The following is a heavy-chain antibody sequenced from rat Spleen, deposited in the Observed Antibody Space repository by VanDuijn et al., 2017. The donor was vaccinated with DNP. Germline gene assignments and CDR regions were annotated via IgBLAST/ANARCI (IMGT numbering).Heavy chain of an antibody. CDR3: VTHENYYDGSYWFAY. V-gene: IGHV5S10*01. J-gene: IGHJ3*01. D-gene: IGHD1-12*02. Sequence: EVQLVESGGGLVQPGGSLKLSCAASGVTFSDYNMAWVRQAPKKGLEWVATIFYDGSRTYYRDSVKGRFTISRDNANSNLHLQMDSLRSEDTAIYHCVTHENYYDGSYWFAYWGQGTLVTVSS. CDR2: IFYDGSRT. CDR1: GVTFSDYN.